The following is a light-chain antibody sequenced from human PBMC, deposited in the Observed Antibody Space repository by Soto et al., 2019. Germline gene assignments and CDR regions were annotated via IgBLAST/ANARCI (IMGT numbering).Light chain of an antibody. V-gene: IGLV2-11*01. CDR2: DVS. Sequence: QSALTQPRSVSGSPGQSVTISCTETSSDVGGYNSVSWYQHHPGKAPKLMIYDVSKRPSGVPDRFSGSKSGNTASLTISGLQAEDEADYYCCSYAGSYTLVFGGGTKVTVL. J-gene: IGLJ2*01. CDR3: CSYAGSYTLV. CDR1: SSDVGGYNS.